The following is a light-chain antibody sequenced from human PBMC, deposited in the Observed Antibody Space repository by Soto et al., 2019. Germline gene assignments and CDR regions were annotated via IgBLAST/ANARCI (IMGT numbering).Light chain of an antibody. CDR2: GAS. V-gene: IGKV3-20*01. Sequence: EIVLTQSPGTLSLSPGERATLSCRDSQSVSSTYLAWYQQKPGQAPRLLIYGASSRATGIPDRFSGSGSGTDFTLTISRLEPEDFAVYYCQPYGGSPPYTFGLGTKLEIK. CDR1: QSVSSTY. J-gene: IGKJ2*01. CDR3: QPYGGSPPYT.